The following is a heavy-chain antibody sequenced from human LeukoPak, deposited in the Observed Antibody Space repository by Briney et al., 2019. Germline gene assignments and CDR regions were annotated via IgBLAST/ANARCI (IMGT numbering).Heavy chain of an antibody. Sequence: PSETLSLTCSVSGASISSYYWTWVRQPPGKGLEWIGYISNSGSTNHNPSLKSRVTISADTSKNQFSLKLNSVTAADTAVYYCARGGNQQWLVDYWGQGALVTVSS. D-gene: IGHD6-19*01. CDR1: GASISSYY. V-gene: IGHV4-59*01. CDR2: ISNSGST. CDR3: ARGGNQQWLVDY. J-gene: IGHJ4*02.